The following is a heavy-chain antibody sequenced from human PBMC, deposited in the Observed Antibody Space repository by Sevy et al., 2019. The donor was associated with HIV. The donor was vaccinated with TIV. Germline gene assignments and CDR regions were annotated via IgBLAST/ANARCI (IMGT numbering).Heavy chain of an antibody. J-gene: IGHJ5*01. CDR2: ITYDGTNQ. CDR3: AKDHALTTLWVNNWFES. CDR1: GFIFSNYG. V-gene: IGHV3-30*18. D-gene: IGHD4-17*01. Sequence: GGSLRLSCAVSGFIFSNYGMHWVRQAPGKGLEWVAVITYDGTNQYYADSVKGRFTISRDNSKNTLYLQMNSLRVDDSAVYYCAKDHALTTLWVNNWFESWGQGTLVIVSS.